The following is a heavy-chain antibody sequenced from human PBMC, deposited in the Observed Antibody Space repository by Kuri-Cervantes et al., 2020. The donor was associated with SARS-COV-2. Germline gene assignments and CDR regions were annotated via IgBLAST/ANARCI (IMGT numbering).Heavy chain of an antibody. CDR1: GGTFSSYA. V-gene: IGHV1-18*01. D-gene: IGHD3-22*01. CDR2: ISAYNGNT. CDR3: ACATYYYDSSGYFLPQALEY. Sequence: ASVKVSCKASGGTFSSYAISWVRQAPGQGLEWMGWISAYNGNTNYAQKLQGRVTMTTDTSTSTAYMELRSLRSDDTAVYYCACATYYYDSSGYFLPQALEYWGQGTLVTVSS. J-gene: IGHJ4*02.